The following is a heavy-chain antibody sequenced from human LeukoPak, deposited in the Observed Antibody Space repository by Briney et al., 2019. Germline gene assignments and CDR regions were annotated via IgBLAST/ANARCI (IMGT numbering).Heavy chain of an antibody. D-gene: IGHD6-13*01. CDR3: AKSRDSGSWYAPGDF. V-gene: IGHV3-30*18. Sequence: GRSLRLSCAASGFTFSSYGMHWVRQAPGKGLEWVAVISYDGSHKHYADSVKGRFTVSRDNSKNTLYLQMNSLRAEDTAVYYRAKSRDSGSWYAPGDFWGQGTLVTVSS. CDR1: GFTFSSYG. J-gene: IGHJ4*02. CDR2: ISYDGSHK.